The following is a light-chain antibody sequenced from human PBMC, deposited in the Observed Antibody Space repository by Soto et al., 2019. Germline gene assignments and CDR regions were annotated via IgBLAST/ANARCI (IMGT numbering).Light chain of an antibody. CDR1: QSIYSC. J-gene: IGKJ1*01. V-gene: IGKV1-5*01. CDR3: QQYDNYRT. CDR2: DAS. Sequence: QPPCTLSASDGESVTIPCRASQSIYSCLAWYQQKPGKAPRLLIFDASTLQSGVPARFSGSGSGTDFTLTISSLQPDDFATYYCQQYDNYRTFGQGTKVDI.